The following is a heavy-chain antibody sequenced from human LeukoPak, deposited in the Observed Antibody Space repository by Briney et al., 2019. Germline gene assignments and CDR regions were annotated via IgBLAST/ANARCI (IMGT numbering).Heavy chain of an antibody. V-gene: IGHV1-69*04. CDR3: ARDRGYYYDSSGYPNWFDP. Sequence: ASVKVSCKASGGTFSSYAISWVRQAPGQGLEWMGRIIPILGIANYAQKFQGRVTITADKSTSTAYMELSSLRSEDTAVYYFARDRGYYYDSSGYPNWFDPWGQGTLVTVSS. CDR2: IIPILGIA. CDR1: GGTFSSYA. D-gene: IGHD3-22*01. J-gene: IGHJ5*02.